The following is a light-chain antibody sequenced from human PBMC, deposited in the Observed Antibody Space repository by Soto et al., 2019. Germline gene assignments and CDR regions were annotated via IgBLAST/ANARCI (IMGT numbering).Light chain of an antibody. CDR2: DDY. CDR1: SSNIGDDY. Sequence: QSVLTQPPSVSAAPGQKVTISCSGSSSNIGDDYVSWYQHIPGTAPKLLIFDDYKRPSGIPDRFSGSKSGTSATLGITGLQTGGEADFYCVTWDGTLSVVLFGGGTKLTVL. V-gene: IGLV1-51*01. CDR3: VTWDGTLSVVL. J-gene: IGLJ2*01.